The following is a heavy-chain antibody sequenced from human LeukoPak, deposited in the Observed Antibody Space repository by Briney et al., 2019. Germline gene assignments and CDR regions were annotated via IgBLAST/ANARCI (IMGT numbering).Heavy chain of an antibody. J-gene: IGHJ4*02. CDR3: ARQHCSGGDCYFFD. CDR2: ISTDGYTT. CDR1: GLAFSAYK. Sequence: GGSLRLSCAASGLAFSAYKMHWVRQAPRKGLVWVSRISTDGYTTDYADFVQGRFTASRDNTKNTWSLEMNSLRAEDTAVYYCARQHCSGGDCYFFDWGQGTLVTVSS. D-gene: IGHD2-15*01. V-gene: IGHV3-74*01.